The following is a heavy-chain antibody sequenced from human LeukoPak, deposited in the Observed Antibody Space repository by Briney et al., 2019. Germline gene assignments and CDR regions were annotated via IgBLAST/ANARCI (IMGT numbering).Heavy chain of an antibody. CDR3: AREYYDSSGYQHELGY. D-gene: IGHD3-22*01. CDR1: GFIFSSYS. Sequence: GGSLRLSCAASGFIFSSYSMNWVRQAPGKGLEWVSSFSSSSSYIYYADSVKGRFTISRDNAKNSLYLQMNSLRAEDTAVYYCAREYYDSSGYQHELGYWGQGTLVTVSS. J-gene: IGHJ4*02. CDR2: FSSSSSYI. V-gene: IGHV3-21*04.